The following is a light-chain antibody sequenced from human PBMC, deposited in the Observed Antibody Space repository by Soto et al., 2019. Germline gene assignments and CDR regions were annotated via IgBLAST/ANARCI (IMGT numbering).Light chain of an antibody. J-gene: IGKJ1*01. V-gene: IGKV3-11*01. CDR1: QSVSSY. Sequence: AHSVGRREIDTLSCRASQSVSSYLAWYQQKPGQAPRLLIYDASKRATGIPARFSGSGSGADFTLTIRTLEPEDSAVYYCQQGNHGPTFGQGTKVDIK. CDR3: QQGNHGPT. CDR2: DAS.